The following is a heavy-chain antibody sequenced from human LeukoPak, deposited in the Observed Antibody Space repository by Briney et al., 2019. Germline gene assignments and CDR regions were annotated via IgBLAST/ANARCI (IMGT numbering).Heavy chain of an antibody. V-gene: IGHV3-30-3*02. Sequence: PGRSLRLSCAASGFTFSSYAMHWVRQAPGKGLEWVAVISYDGSNKYYADSVKGRFTISRDNSKNTLYLQMNSLRAEDTAVYYCAKCRLRGDGAFDIWGQGTMVTVSS. D-gene: IGHD5-12*01. J-gene: IGHJ3*02. CDR1: GFTFSSYA. CDR3: AKCRLRGDGAFDI. CDR2: ISYDGSNK.